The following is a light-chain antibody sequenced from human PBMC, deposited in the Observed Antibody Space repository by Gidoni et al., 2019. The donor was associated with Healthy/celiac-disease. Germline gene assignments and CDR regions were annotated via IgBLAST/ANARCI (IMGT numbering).Light chain of an antibody. V-gene: IGKV3-11*01. CDR3: QQRSEG. J-gene: IGKJ4*01. CDR1: QSVSSY. CDR2: DAS. Sequence: IVLTQSPATLPLSPGERATLSCMASQSVSSYLAWYQQKPGQAPRLLIYDASNRATGIPARFSGSGSGTDFTLTISSLEPEDFAVYYCQQRSEGFGGGTKVEIK.